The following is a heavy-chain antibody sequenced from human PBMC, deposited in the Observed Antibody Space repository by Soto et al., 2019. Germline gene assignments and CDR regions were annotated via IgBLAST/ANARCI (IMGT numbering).Heavy chain of an antibody. D-gene: IGHD1-26*01. CDR1: GFTFSSYW. CDR2: INRDGSER. CDR3: AGGSESYNARS. J-gene: IGHJ4*02. Sequence: EVQLVESGGGLVQPGGSLRLSCEAYGFTFSSYWMGWVRQAPGKGLEWVANINRDGSERYYVDSVKGRFTISRDNAKNSVYLQMNSLRAEDTAVYYCAGGSESYNARSWGQGTLVTVSS. V-gene: IGHV3-7*03.